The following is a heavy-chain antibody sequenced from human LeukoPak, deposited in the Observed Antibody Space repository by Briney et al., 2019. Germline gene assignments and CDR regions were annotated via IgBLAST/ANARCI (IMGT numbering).Heavy chain of an antibody. CDR3: ARHIGSGWYNWYFDY. Sequence: SETLSLTCAVYGGSFSGYYWSWIRQPPGKGLEWIGEINHSGSTNYNPSLKSRVTISVDTSKNQFSLKLSSVTAADTAVYYCARHIGSGWYNWYFDYWGQGTLVTVSS. J-gene: IGHJ4*02. D-gene: IGHD6-19*01. V-gene: IGHV4-34*01. CDR2: INHSGST. CDR1: GGSFSGYY.